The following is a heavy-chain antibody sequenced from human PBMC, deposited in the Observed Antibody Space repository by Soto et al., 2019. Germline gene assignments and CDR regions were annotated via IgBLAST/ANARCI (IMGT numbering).Heavy chain of an antibody. CDR1: GFTVTATS. J-gene: IGHJ4*02. CDR2: IYSGDTT. CDR3: TSAAPWGEADY. V-gene: IGHV3-66*01. Sequence: EVQLVESGGGLVQPRGSQRLSCSASGFTVTATSMSWVRQAPGKRLEWVSVIYSGDTTYYADSVKGRFSVSRDMSKNMLYLQMDSLRADDTAVYYCTSAAPWGEADYWGQGTLVSVSS. D-gene: IGHD3-16*01.